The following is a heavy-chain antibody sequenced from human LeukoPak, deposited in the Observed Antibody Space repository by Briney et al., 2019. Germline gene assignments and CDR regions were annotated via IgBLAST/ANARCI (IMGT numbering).Heavy chain of an antibody. CDR1: GFTFSTYA. J-gene: IGHJ4*02. Sequence: GGSLRLSCAASGFTFSTYAMNWVRQAPGKGLEWVSAIFGGGDSSYYADSVKGRFTISRDNSKNTLYLQMNSLRAEDTAVYYCAKGGAYSGSYRLDSWGQGTLVTVSS. V-gene: IGHV3-23*01. D-gene: IGHD1-26*01. CDR2: IFGGGDSS. CDR3: AKGGAYSGSYRLDS.